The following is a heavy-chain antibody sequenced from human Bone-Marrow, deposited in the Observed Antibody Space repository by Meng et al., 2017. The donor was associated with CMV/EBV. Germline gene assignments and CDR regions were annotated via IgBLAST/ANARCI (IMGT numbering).Heavy chain of an antibody. V-gene: IGHV4-59*08. CDR2: IYYSGST. D-gene: IGHD1-26*01. J-gene: IGHJ4*02. Sequence: SETLSLTCTVSGGSISSYYWSWIRQPPGKGLEWIGYIYYSGSTYYNPSLKSRVTISVDTSKNQFSLKLSSVTAADTAVYYCARQSSGIFDYWGQGTLVTVSS. CDR3: ARQSSGIFDY. CDR1: GGSISSYY.